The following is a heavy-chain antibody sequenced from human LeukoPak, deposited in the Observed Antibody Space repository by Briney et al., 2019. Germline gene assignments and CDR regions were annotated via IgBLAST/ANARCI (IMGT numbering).Heavy chain of an antibody. CDR3: ASHYGSGFDY. J-gene: IGHJ4*02. D-gene: IGHD3-10*01. CDR2: IYYSGST. CDR1: VGSISSYY. Sequence: SQTLSLTCTVSVGSISSYYWSWIRQLPGKVLGWIGYIYYSGSTNYNPSLKSRVTISIDTSKNQFSLKLSSVTAADTAMYYCASHYGSGFDYWGQGTLVTVSS. V-gene: IGHV4-59*01.